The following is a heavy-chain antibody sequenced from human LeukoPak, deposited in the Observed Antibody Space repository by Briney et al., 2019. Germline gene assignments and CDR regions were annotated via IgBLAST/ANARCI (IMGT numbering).Heavy chain of an antibody. D-gene: IGHD3-22*01. CDR3: TRHFDSSGYYYVGFDY. CDR2: IRRKANSYAT. Sequence: PGGSLRLSCAASGFTFSGSAMHWVRQASGKGLEWVGRIRRKANSYATAYAASVKGRFTISRDDSKNTAYLQMNSLKTEDTAVYYCTRHFDSSGYYYVGFDYWGQGTLVTVSS. J-gene: IGHJ4*02. CDR1: GFTFSGSA. V-gene: IGHV3-73*01.